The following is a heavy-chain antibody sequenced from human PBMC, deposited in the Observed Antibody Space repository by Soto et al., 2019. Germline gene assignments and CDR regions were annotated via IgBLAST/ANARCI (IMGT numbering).Heavy chain of an antibody. CDR1: GFTFSDHY. D-gene: IGHD5-12*01. J-gene: IGHJ4*02. CDR3: ARGVVSTGYFDY. CDR2: SRDKVHSHTT. V-gene: IGHV3-72*01. Sequence: EVQLAKSGGGLVQPGGSLRLSCAASGFTFSDHYMYWARQAPGKGLEWVGRSRDKVHSHTTEYAASVKGRFTISRGDSENSLYLQMNSLKTEDTAVYYCARGVVSTGYFDYWGQGTLVTVSS.